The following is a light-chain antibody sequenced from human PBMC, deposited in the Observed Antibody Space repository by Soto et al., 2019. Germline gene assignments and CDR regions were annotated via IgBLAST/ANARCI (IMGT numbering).Light chain of an antibody. V-gene: IGKV1-12*01. CDR1: QGISSW. Sequence: DIEMTQSPSSVSASVGDRVTITCRASQGISSWLAWYQQKPGKAPKLLIYAASSLQSGVPSRFSGSGSGTDFTLTISRLDTEDFAVYDGQHYERAPMWTFGQGTKVDI. CDR3: QHYERAPMWT. CDR2: AAS. J-gene: IGKJ1*01.